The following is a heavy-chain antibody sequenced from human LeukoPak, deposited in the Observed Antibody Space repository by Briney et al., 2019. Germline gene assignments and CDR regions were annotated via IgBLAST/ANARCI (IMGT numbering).Heavy chain of an antibody. CDR3: AREKARESGYSYGYAFDS. Sequence: SETLSLTCTVSGGSISSYYWSWIRQPAGKGLEWIGRIYTSGSTNYNPSLKSRVTISVDTSKNQFSLKLSSVTAADTAVYYCAREKARESGYSYGYAFDSWGQGTLVTVSS. CDR1: GGSISSYY. J-gene: IGHJ4*02. D-gene: IGHD5-18*01. V-gene: IGHV4-4*07. CDR2: IYTSGST.